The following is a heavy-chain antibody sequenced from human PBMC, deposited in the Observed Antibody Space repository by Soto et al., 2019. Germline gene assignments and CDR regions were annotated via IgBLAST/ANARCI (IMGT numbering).Heavy chain of an antibody. J-gene: IGHJ4*02. CDR3: ARDLVVVTAAIEY. CDR2: ISGSGGST. V-gene: IGHV3-23*01. CDR1: GFTFSSYA. Sequence: PGGSLRLSCAASGFTFSSYAMSWVRQAPGKWLEWVSAISGSGGSTYYADSVKGRFTISRDNSKNTLYLQMNSLRAEDTAVYYCARDLVVVTAAIEYLGQGTLVAAST. D-gene: IGHD2-2*01.